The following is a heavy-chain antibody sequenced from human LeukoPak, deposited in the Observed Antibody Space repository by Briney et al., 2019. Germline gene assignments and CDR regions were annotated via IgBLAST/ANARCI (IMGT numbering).Heavy chain of an antibody. CDR2: ISAYNGNT. D-gene: IGHD3-3*01. V-gene: IGHV1-18*01. CDR1: GYTFTSYG. J-gene: IGHJ4*02. Sequence: ASVKVSCKASGYTFTSYGISWVRQAPGQGLEWMGWISAYNGNTNYAQKFQGRVTMTRDTSISTAYMELSRLRSDDTAVYYCARVDRDFWSGYYNCALDYWGQGTLVTVSS. CDR3: ARVDRDFWSGYYNCALDY.